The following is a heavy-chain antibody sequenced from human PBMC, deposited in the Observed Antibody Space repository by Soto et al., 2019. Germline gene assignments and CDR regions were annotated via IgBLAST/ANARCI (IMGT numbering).Heavy chain of an antibody. CDR2: IYYSGST. CDR3: ARSFNDDIWGSYRSYNWFDP. J-gene: IGHJ5*02. V-gene: IGHV4-39*01. Sequence: PSETLSLTCTVSGGSISSSSYYWGWIRQPPGKGLEWIGSIYYSGSTYYNPSLKSRVTISVDTSKNQFSLKLSSVTAADTAVYYCARSFNDDIWGSYRSYNWFDPWGQGTLVTVSS. CDR1: GGSISSSSYY. D-gene: IGHD3-16*02.